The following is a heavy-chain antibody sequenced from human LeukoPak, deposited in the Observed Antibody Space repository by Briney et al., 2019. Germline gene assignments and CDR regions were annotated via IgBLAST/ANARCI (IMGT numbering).Heavy chain of an antibody. Sequence: GGSLRLSCAASGFTFSSYAMSWVRQAPGKGLEWVAVISHVGSNKYYADSVQGRFSISRDNSKNTLYLQMNSLRAEDTAVYYCARDFLRRGYDFWSGYCDYWGQGTLVTVSS. CDR1: GFTFSSYA. CDR2: ISHVGSNK. D-gene: IGHD3-3*01. J-gene: IGHJ4*02. V-gene: IGHV3-30-3*01. CDR3: ARDFLRRGYDFWSGYCDY.